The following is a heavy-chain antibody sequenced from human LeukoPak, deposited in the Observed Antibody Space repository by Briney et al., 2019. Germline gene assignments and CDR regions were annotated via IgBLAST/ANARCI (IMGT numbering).Heavy chain of an antibody. J-gene: IGHJ4*02. D-gene: IGHD3-10*01. V-gene: IGHV3-23*01. CDR2: ISGSGGST. Sequence: PGGSLRLSCAASGFTFSSYAMSWVRQAPGKGLEWVSAISGSGGSTYYADSVKGRFTISRDNSKNTLYLQMNSLRAEDTAVYYCAEGLRITMVQGLDYWGQGTLVTVSS. CDR1: GFTFSSYA. CDR3: AEGLRITMVQGLDY.